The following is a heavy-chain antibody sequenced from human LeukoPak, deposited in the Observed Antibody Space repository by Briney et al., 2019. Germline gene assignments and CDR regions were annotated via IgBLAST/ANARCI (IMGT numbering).Heavy chain of an antibody. V-gene: IGHV4-59*01. CDR1: GGSISDYY. J-gene: IGHJ6*03. D-gene: IGHD3-22*01. CDR3: ARAPTYYYDSSGPILLAHYYMDV. Sequence: PSETLSLTCTVSGGSISDYYWSWIRQPPGKGLEHIGYIYYSGSTNYNPSLRSRVTISVDTSKNQFSLKLSSVTAADTAVYYCARAPTYYYDSSGPILLAHYYMDVWGRGTTVTVSS. CDR2: IYYSGST.